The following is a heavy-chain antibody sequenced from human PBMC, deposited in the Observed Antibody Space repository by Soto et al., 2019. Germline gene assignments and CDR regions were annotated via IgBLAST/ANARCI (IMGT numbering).Heavy chain of an antibody. CDR2: IYHSGST. J-gene: IGHJ6*02. CDR1: GGSISSSNW. Sequence: QVQLQESGPGLVKPSGTLSLTCAVSGGSISSSNWWSWVRQPPGKGLEWIGEIYHSGSTNYNPSLKSRATLSXDXTKNQFSLKLSSVTAADTAVYYCARVSGSYYYGMDVWGQGTTVTVSS. V-gene: IGHV4-4*02. D-gene: IGHD1-26*01. CDR3: ARVSGSYYYGMDV.